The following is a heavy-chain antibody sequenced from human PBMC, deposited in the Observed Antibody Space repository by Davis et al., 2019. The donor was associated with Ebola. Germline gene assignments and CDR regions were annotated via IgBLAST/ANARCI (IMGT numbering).Heavy chain of an antibody. V-gene: IGHV4-34*01. J-gene: IGHJ4*02. CDR2: INHSGST. CDR3: ARVRGYSYIDY. Sequence: SETLSLTCAVYAGSFSGYYWSWIRQPPGKGLEWTGEINHSGSTNYNPSLKSRVTISVDTSKNQFSLKLSSVTAADTAVYYCARVRGYSYIDYWGQGTLVTVSS. CDR1: AGSFSGYY. D-gene: IGHD5-18*01.